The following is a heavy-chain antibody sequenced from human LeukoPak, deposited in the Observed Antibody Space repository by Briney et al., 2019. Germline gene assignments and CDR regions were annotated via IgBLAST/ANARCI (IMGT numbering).Heavy chain of an antibody. CDR1: GGTFSRYA. Sequence: ASVKVSCKASGGTFSRYAISWVRQAPGQGLEWMGGIIPIFGTANYAQKFQGRVTITTDESTSTAYMELSSLRSEDTAVYYCVASKRWLQFVEGDAFDIWGQGTMVTVSS. CDR3: VASKRWLQFVEGDAFDI. CDR2: IIPIFGTA. D-gene: IGHD5-24*01. V-gene: IGHV1-69*05. J-gene: IGHJ3*02.